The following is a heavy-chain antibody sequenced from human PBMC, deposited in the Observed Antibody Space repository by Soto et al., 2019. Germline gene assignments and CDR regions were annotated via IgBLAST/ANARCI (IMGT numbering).Heavy chain of an antibody. V-gene: IGHV4-59*01. CDR3: ARESLSSKVDY. CDR1: GGSISSYY. CDR2: IYYSGST. Sequence: LSLTCTVSGGSISSYYWSWIRQPPGKGLEWIGYIYYSGSTNYNPSLKSRVTISVDTSKNQFSLKLSSVTAADTAVYYCARESLSSKVDYWGQGTLVTVSS. J-gene: IGHJ4*02.